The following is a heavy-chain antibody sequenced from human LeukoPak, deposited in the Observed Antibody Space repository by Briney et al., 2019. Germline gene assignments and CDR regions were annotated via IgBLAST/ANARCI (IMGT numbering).Heavy chain of an antibody. J-gene: IGHJ4*02. CDR1: GFTFSSYA. CDR3: ARDRWDTAMVTLPSY. D-gene: IGHD5-18*01. CDR2: ISYDGSNK. V-gene: IGHV3-30-3*01. Sequence: GGSLRLSCAASGFTFSSYAMHWVRQAPGKGLEWVAVISYDGSNKYYADSVKGRFTISRDNSRNTLYLQMNSLRAEDTAVYYCARDRWDTAMVTLPSYWGQGTLVTVSS.